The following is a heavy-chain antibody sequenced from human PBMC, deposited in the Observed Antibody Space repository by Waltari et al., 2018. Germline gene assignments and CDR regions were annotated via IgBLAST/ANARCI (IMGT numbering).Heavy chain of an antibody. CDR1: GGSFSGYY. V-gene: IGHV4-34*01. CDR3: ASGIEWGY. D-gene: IGHD1-26*01. CDR2: INHSGIT. J-gene: IGHJ4*02. Sequence: QVQLQQWGAGLLKPSETLSLTCAVYGGSFSGYYWSWIRQPPGKGLEWIGEINHSGITNYNPSLKSRVTISVDTSKNQFSLKLSSVTAADTAVYYCASGIEWGYWGQGTLVTVSS.